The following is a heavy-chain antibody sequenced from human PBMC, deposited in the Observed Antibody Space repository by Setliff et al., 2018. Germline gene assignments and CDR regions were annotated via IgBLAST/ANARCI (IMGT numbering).Heavy chain of an antibody. CDR1: GYTFSTYG. D-gene: IGHD1-26*01. Sequence: VASVKVSCKASGYTFSTYGISWVRQAPGQGLEWMGGIIPIFGTANYAQKFQGRVTITADESTSTAYMELSSLRSEDTAVYYCTKAGEWELLVHYFDCWGQGTLVTAPQ. CDR2: IIPIFGTA. J-gene: IGHJ4*02. V-gene: IGHV1-69*13. CDR3: TKAGEWELLVHYFDC.